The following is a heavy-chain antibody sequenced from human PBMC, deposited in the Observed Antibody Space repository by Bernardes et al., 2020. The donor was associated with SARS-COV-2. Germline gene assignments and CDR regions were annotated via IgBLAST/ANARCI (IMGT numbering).Heavy chain of an antibody. CDR2: INYNGST. CDR3: ARDLGSDTVLMPAALPGDC. CDR1: GGSFSGYF. V-gene: IGHV4-34*01. Sequence: ETLSLTCAVYGGSFSGYFWNWIRQSPGKGLEWIGEINYNGSTNYNPSLKSRVTISVDTSKNQFSLHLNSVTAADTAVYYCARDLGSDTVLMPAALPGDCWGQGTRVTVSS. J-gene: IGHJ4*02. D-gene: IGHD2-8*01.